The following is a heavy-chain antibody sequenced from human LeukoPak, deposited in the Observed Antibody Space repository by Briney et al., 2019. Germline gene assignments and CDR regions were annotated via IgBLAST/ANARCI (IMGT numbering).Heavy chain of an antibody. J-gene: IGHJ5*02. CDR1: GGSISSHY. D-gene: IGHD4-17*01. CDR2: IYYSGST. CDR3: ARGGTTVTPGLLWFDP. V-gene: IGHV4-59*11. Sequence: PSETLSLTCSVSGGSISSHYWSWIRQPPGKGLEWIGYIYYSGSTKYNLSLKSRVTISVDTSKNQFSLKLSSVTAADTAVYYCARGGTTVTPGLLWFDPWGQGTLVTVSS.